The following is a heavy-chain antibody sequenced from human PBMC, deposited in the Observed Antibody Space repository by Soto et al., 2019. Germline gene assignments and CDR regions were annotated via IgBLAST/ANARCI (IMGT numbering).Heavy chain of an antibody. D-gene: IGHD1-26*01. CDR2: ISPYNHYT. Sequence: ASVKVSCKASGYTFTSYGISWVRQAPGQGLEWMGWISPYNHYTNYAQKLQGRVTMTTDTSTSTAYMELRSLRSDDTAVYYCARDRGSGSYYARFDYWGQGTLVTVPS. J-gene: IGHJ4*02. V-gene: IGHV1-18*01. CDR3: ARDRGSGSYYARFDY. CDR1: GYTFTSYG.